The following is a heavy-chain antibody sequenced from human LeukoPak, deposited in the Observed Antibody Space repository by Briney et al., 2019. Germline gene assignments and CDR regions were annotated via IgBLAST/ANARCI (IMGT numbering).Heavy chain of an antibody. Sequence: PGGPLRLLCAASGFTLSTYAMRWARQAPGKGVEWVSAISGSGGTTYYADSVKGRFTISRDNSKSTLYLQLNSLRAKDTAVYYCAKGLRAILPADFDSWGQGTLVTVSS. CDR1: GFTLSTYA. J-gene: IGHJ4*02. CDR3: AKGLRAILPADFDS. CDR2: ISGSGGTT. D-gene: IGHD2-2*01. V-gene: IGHV3-23*01.